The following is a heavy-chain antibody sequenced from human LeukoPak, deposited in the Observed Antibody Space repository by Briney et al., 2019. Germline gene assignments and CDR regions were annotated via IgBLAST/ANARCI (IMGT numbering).Heavy chain of an antibody. V-gene: IGHV3-30*02. CDR3: AKEVVVVPAAIGGFDY. D-gene: IGHD2-2*01. Sequence: GGSLRLSCAASGFAFSNYGIHWVRQAPGKGLEWVAFIRFDGINKYYADSVKGRFTISRDNSKNTVYLQMNSLRAEDTAVYYCAKEVVVVPAAIGGFDYWGQGTLVTVSS. J-gene: IGHJ4*02. CDR1: GFAFSNYG. CDR2: IRFDGINK.